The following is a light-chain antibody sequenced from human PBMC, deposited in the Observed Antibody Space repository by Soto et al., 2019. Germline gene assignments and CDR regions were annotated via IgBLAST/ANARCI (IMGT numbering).Light chain of an antibody. CDR2: DAS. V-gene: IGKV3-11*01. Sequence: ELVMTQSPATLSVSPGDKVSLSCRASQSVSNYVAWYQQKPGQAPRLLIYDASNRATGIPARFSGSGSGTDFTLTISSLEPEDFAVYYCQQRSNWLFGPGTKVD. CDR1: QSVSNY. J-gene: IGKJ3*01. CDR3: QQRSNWL.